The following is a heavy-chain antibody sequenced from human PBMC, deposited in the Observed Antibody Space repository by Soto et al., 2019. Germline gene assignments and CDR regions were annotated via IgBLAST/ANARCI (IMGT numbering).Heavy chain of an antibody. D-gene: IGHD2-15*01. CDR1: GYTFADYA. CDR3: AKGSFCSGGTCTHWFDS. J-gene: IGHJ5*01. CDR2: IGVSIGHT. V-gene: IGHV1-18*01. Sequence: QVHLVQSGGEVKEHGASVKVSCKASGYTFADYAISWVRQAPGQGLEWVGWIGVSIGHTIYAQNFRGRVIMATDTSTNTAYMELRRLRYDDTAVYYCAKGSFCSGGTCTHWFDSWGQGTLVTVSS.